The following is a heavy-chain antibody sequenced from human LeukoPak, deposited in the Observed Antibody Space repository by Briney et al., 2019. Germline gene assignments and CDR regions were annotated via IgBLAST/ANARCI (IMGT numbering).Heavy chain of an antibody. CDR2: IYYSGST. V-gene: IGHV4-59*01. J-gene: IGHJ5*02. CDR1: GGSISSYY. Sequence: SETLSLTCTVSGGSISSYYWSWIRQPPGKGLEWIGYIYYSGSTNYNPPLKSRVTISVDTSKNRFSLKLSSVTAADTAVYYCARDRIVGANNWFDPWGQGTLVTVSS. CDR3: ARDRIVGANNWFDP. D-gene: IGHD1-26*01.